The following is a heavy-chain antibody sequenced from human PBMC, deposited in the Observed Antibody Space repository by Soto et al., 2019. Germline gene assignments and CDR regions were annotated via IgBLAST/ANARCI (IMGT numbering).Heavy chain of an antibody. CDR3: ARENVHCSSDACNRGAFDI. D-gene: IGHD2-2*01. Sequence: EVQLVESGGGLVKPGGSPRLSCAASGFTFSDYSMLWVRQSPGKGLEWLSFIANGDNHIFYSDSVKGRFTISRDNAKNSVYLQLNSLRAEDTAVYYCARENVHCSSDACNRGAFDIWGQGTMVTVSS. V-gene: IGHV3-21*01. J-gene: IGHJ3*02. CDR1: GFTFSDYS. CDR2: IANGDNHI.